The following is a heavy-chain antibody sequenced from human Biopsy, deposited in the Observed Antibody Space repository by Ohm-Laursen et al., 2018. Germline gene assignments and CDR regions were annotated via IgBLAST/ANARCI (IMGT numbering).Heavy chain of an antibody. J-gene: IGHJ4*02. D-gene: IGHD7-27*01. V-gene: IGHV4-59*01. CDR3: ARLTGDPSY. Sequence: GTLSLTWTVSGGSIKSYYWNWIRQSPGKGLEWIGFIYYTGHTNYNPSPKSRATISVDTSKNQFSLKVISVTAADTAVYYCARLTGDPSYWGQGILVTVSS. CDR1: GGSIKSYY. CDR2: IYYTGHT.